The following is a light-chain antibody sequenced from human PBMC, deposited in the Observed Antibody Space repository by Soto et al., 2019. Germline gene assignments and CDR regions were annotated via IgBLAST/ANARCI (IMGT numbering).Light chain of an antibody. CDR1: QSISSS. CDR3: QQSYSTTWT. Sequence: DIRMTQSPSSLSASVGDRVAITCRASQSISSSLNWYQQKPGKAPKLLIYAASSLQSGVPSRFSGSGSETDFTLTISSLQPEDFATYSCQQSYSTTWTFGQGTKVDIK. V-gene: IGKV1-39*01. CDR2: AAS. J-gene: IGKJ1*01.